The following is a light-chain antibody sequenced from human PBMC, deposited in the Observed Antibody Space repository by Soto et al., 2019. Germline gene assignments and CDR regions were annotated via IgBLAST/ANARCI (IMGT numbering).Light chain of an antibody. CDR1: QSVASN. CDR3: QQYNKWPLT. J-gene: IGKJ4*01. V-gene: IGKV3-15*01. Sequence: IVTTQSPATLSVSPGERATLYCRASQSVASNLAWYQQKPGKAPRLFIYGESTRATGIPARFSGSGSGTEFTLTISSLQSEDFGVYYCQQYNKWPLTFGGGTKVDIK. CDR2: GES.